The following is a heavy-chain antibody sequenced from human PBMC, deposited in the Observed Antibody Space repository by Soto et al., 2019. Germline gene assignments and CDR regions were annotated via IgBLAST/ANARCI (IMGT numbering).Heavy chain of an antibody. J-gene: IGHJ4*02. Sequence: QVQLVQSGAEVKESGASVKVSCKTSGYTFTGYYIHWVRQAPGQSPEWVGEIDPKSGDTRYAQKFQGKVTMTKDTSITTVYMELTNLSPDDTAVYYCGRGRSGEIVVFYWGQGTLVTVHS. CDR1: GYTFTGYY. V-gene: IGHV1-2*02. CDR3: GRGRSGEIVVFY. D-gene: IGHD5-12*01. CDR2: IDPKSGDT.